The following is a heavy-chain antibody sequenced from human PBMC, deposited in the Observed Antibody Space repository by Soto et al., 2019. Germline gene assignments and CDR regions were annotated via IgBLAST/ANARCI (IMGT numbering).Heavy chain of an antibody. J-gene: IGHJ6*02. CDR3: ASSLTEGYCTITGCYTRPLYGMDV. V-gene: IGHV1-2*02. D-gene: IGHD2-2*02. Sequence: ASVKVSCKASGYTFSGYYIHWLRQAPGQGLEWMGWINPNSGGTNYAQKFQGRVTVTRDTPTSTAYMELSRLTSDDTAVYYCASSLTEGYCTITGCYTRPLYGMDVWGQGTTVTVSS. CDR2: INPNSGGT. CDR1: GYTFSGYY.